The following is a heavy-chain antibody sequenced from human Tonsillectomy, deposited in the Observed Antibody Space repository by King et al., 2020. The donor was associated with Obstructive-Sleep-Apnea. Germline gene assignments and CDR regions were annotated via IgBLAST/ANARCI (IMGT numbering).Heavy chain of an antibody. D-gene: IGHD3-16*01. J-gene: IGHJ4*02. CDR3: ARHFGGSARFDD. V-gene: IGHV5-10-1*01. CDR2: FDPSDSYT. Sequence: QLVQSGAEVKKPGESLRISCKGSGYTFNGYWISWVRQMPGKGLEWMGRFDPSDSYTNYSPSFQGHVTISADKSISTAYLQWSSLKASDTAMYYCARHFGGSARFDDWGQGTLATVSA. CDR1: GYTFNGYW.